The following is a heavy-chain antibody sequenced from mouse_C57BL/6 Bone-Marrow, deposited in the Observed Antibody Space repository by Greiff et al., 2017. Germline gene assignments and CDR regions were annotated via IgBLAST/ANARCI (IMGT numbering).Heavy chain of an antibody. V-gene: IGHV1-61*01. D-gene: IGHD2-1*01. J-gene: IGHJ2*01. CDR1: GYTFTSYW. Sequence: QVQLQQPGAELVRPGSSVKLSCKASGYTFTSYWMDWVKQRPGQGLEWIGNIYPSDSETLYNQKFKDKATLTVDKSSSTAYMQLSSLTSEDSAVYYCAREGAIYYGNSVGGYYFDYWGQGTTLTVSS. CDR2: IYPSDSET. CDR3: AREGAIYYGNSVGGYYFDY.